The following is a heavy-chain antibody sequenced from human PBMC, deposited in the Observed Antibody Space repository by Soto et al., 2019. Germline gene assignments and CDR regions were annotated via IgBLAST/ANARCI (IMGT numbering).Heavy chain of an antibody. CDR2: IDWDDDK. CDR1: GFSLSTSGMC. Sequence: SGPTLVNPTQTLTLTCTFSGFSLSTSGMCVSWIRQPPGKALEWLARIDWDDDKYYSTSLKTRLTISKDTSKNQVVLTMTNMDPVDTATYYCARIRQRSGDYYYYGMDVWGQGTTVTVSS. V-gene: IGHV2-70*11. J-gene: IGHJ6*02. CDR3: ARIRQRSGDYYYYGMDV. D-gene: IGHD2-15*01.